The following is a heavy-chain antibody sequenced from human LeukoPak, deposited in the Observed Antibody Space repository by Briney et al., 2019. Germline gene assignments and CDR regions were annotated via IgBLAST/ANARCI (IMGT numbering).Heavy chain of an antibody. CDR3: ARDTPDSGRDY. Sequence: SETLSLTCTVSGGSISSGDYYWSWIRQPPGKGLEWIGYIYYSGSTYYNPSPKSRVTISVDTSKNQFSLKLSSVTAADTAVYYCARDTPDSGRDYWGQGTLVTVSS. D-gene: IGHD3-10*01. J-gene: IGHJ4*02. CDR2: IYYSGST. CDR1: GGSISSGDYY. V-gene: IGHV4-30-4*01.